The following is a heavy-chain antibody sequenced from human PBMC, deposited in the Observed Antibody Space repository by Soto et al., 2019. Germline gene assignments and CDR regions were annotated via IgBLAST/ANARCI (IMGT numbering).Heavy chain of an antibody. CDR2: IYYSGST. CDR1: GGSISSSSYY. D-gene: IGHD6-13*01. J-gene: IGHJ6*02. V-gene: IGHV4-39*07. CDR3: ARVYSAGYYGMDV. Sequence: PSETLSLTCTVSGGSISSSSYYWGWIRQPPGKGLEWIGSIYYSGSTYYNPSLKSRVTMSVDTSKNQFSLKLSSVTAADTAVYYCARVYSAGYYGMDVWGQGTTVTVSS.